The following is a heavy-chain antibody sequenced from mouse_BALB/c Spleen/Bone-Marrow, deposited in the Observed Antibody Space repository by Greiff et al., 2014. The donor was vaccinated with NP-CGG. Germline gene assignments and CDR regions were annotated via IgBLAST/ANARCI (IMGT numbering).Heavy chain of an antibody. CDR1: GYNFISYW. Sequence: VQLQQSGAELAKPGASVKMSCKASGYNFISYWMHWVKQRPGQGLEWIGYINPSTGYTEYNQKFKDKATLTADKSSSKAHMQLSSLTSEDSAVYYCARNYDYDGGYYAMDYWGQGTSVTVSS. CDR3: ARNYDYDGGYYAMDY. CDR2: INPSTGYT. D-gene: IGHD2-4*01. J-gene: IGHJ4*01. V-gene: IGHV1-7*01.